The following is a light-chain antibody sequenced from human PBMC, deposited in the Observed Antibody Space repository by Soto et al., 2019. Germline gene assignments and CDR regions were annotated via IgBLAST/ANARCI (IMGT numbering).Light chain of an antibody. CDR1: SPNIGGNT. CDR2: GDT. Sequence: QSVLTQPPSASGTPGQRVTISCSGSSPNIGGNTVKWYQQVPGTAPKLLIHGDTLRPSGVPDRFSGSKSSNTASLTVSGLQAEDEADYYCSSYAGSNNFVFGTGTKLTVL. CDR3: SSYAGSNNFV. V-gene: IGLV1-44*01. J-gene: IGLJ1*01.